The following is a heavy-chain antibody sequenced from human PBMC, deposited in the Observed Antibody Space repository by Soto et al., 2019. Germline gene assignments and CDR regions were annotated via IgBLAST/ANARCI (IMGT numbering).Heavy chain of an antibody. V-gene: IGHV3-30-3*01. Sequence: GGSLRLSCAASGFTFSSYAMHWVRQAPGKGLEWVAVISYDGSNKYYADSVKGRFTISRDNSKNTLYLQMNSLRAEDTAVYYCAREAGYYDILTGGPVFDYWGQGTLVTVSS. CDR2: ISYDGSNK. CDR3: AREAGYYDILTGGPVFDY. D-gene: IGHD3-9*01. J-gene: IGHJ4*02. CDR1: GFTFSSYA.